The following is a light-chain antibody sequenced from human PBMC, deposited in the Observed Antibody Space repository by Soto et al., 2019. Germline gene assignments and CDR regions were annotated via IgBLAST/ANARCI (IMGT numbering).Light chain of an antibody. CDR3: QQYGSSPLIT. CDR2: GAS. CDR1: QSVSSK. V-gene: IGKV3-15*01. J-gene: IGKJ5*01. Sequence: EVVMTQSPATLSVSPGEGATLSCRASQSVSSKLAWYQQKPGQAPRLLIYGASTRATGIPARFSGSEAGTEFALTISRLQYEDFAVYYCQQYGSSPLITFGGGTRLEIK.